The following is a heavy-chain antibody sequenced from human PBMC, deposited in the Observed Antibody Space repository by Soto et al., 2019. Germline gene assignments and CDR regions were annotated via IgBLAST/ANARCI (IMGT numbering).Heavy chain of an antibody. Sequence: QLQLQESGPGLVKPSETLSLTCNVSGGSISNGSFYWGWIRQPPGKGLEWMGSIYYTGTTYNNPSLKSRVTMSVDTSKNQFSLNLKSVTAADTAVYYCARDRITIYGVGKLYYCAYWGQGTLVTISS. V-gene: IGHV4-39*02. J-gene: IGHJ4*02. CDR1: GGSISNGSFY. D-gene: IGHD3-3*01. CDR3: ARDRITIYGVGKLYYCAY. CDR2: IYYTGTT.